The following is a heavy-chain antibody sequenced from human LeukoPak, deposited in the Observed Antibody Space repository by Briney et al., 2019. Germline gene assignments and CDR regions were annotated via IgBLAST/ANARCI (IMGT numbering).Heavy chain of an antibody. D-gene: IGHD2-2*01. J-gene: IGHJ5*02. Sequence: PPQTLSLTCDVSGGSISSGLYSWSWIRQPLGKGLEWIGEIYPSGSTNYNPSLKSRVTISVDTSKNQFSLRLSSVTAADTAVYYCARLQYCSGTSCYWFDPWGQGTLVTVSS. V-gene: IGHV4-30-2*01. CDR3: ARLQYCSGTSCYWFDP. CDR2: IYPSGST. CDR1: GGSISSGLYS.